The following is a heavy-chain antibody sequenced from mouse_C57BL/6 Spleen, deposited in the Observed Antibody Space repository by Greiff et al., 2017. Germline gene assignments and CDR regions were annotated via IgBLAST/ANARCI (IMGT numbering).Heavy chain of an antibody. CDR3: ARGTTWYFDV. Sequence: VQLQQSGPELVKPGASVKISCKASGYSFTSYYIHWVKQRPGQGLEWIGWIYPGSGNTKYNEKFKGKATLTADTSSSTACMQLSSLTSEDSAVYYCARGTTWYFDVWGTGTTVTFSS. CDR1: GYSFTSYY. J-gene: IGHJ1*03. D-gene: IGHD1-1*01. V-gene: IGHV1-66*01. CDR2: IYPGSGNT.